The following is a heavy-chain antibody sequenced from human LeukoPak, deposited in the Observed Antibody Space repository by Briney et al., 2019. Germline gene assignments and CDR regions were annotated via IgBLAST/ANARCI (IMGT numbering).Heavy chain of an antibody. CDR2: VNWNSGSI. D-gene: IGHD6-19*01. CDR3: AKGGIAVAGQRVYYFDY. J-gene: IGHJ4*02. CDR1: GFTFDDYA. Sequence: GGSLRLSCAASGFTFDDYAMHWVRQAPGKGLEWVSGVNWNSGSIAYADSVKGRFTISRDNTKSSLYLQMNSLRAEDTALYYCAKGGIAVAGQRVYYFDYWGQGTLVTVSS. V-gene: IGHV3-9*01.